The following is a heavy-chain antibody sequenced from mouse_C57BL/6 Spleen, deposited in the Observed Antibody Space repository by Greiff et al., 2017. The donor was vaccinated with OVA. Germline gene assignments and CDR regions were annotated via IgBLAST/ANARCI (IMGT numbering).Heavy chain of an antibody. CDR3: ARRGPYYCAMDY. V-gene: IGHV1-62-2*01. Sequence: VQLQQSGAELVKPGASVKLSCKASGYTFTEYTIHWVKQRSGQGLEWIGWFYPGSGSIKYNEKFKDRATVTADKSSSTVYMELSRLTSEDSAVDVCARRGPYYCAMDYWGQGTSVTVSS. CDR1: GYTFTEYT. CDR2: FYPGSGSI. J-gene: IGHJ4*01.